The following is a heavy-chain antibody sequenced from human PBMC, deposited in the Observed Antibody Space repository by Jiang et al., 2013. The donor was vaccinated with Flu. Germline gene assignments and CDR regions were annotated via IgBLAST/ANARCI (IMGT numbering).Heavy chain of an antibody. D-gene: IGHD1-26*01. V-gene: IGHV5-10-1*01. CDR3: ARLGREQLRYYYGLAV. CDR2: VDPTNSYA. Sequence: GAEVKKPGESLRISCKGSGFSFESYWISWVRQMPGKGLEWMGKVDPTNSYANYSQSFEGHVVISVDKSISTAYLQWSSLKTSDTATYYCARLGREQLRYYYGLAVWGQGTTVAVSS. J-gene: IGHJ6*02. CDR1: GFSFESYW.